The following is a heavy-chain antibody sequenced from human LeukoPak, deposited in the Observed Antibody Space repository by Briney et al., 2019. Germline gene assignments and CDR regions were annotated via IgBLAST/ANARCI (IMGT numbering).Heavy chain of an antibody. CDR3: ARQRRSYSSSRFYYYYMDV. J-gene: IGHJ6*03. CDR1: GYSFTSYW. Sequence: GESLKISCKGSGYSFTSYWIGWVRQMPGKGLEWMGIIYPGDSDTRYSPSFQGQVTISVDKSISTAYLQWSSLKASDTAMYYCARQRRSYSSSRFYYYYMDVWGKGTTVTVSS. D-gene: IGHD6-6*01. CDR2: IYPGDSDT. V-gene: IGHV5-51*01.